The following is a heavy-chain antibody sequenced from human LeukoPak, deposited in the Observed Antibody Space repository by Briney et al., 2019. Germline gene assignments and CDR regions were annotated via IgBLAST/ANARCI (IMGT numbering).Heavy chain of an antibody. CDR1: GGTFSSYA. V-gene: IGHV1-69*13. J-gene: IGHJ4*02. CDR3: ASGRGYCSSTSCYNY. CDR2: VIPIFGTA. D-gene: IGHD2-2*02. Sequence: GASVKVPCKASGGTFSSYAISWVRQAPGQGLEWMGGVIPIFGTANSAQKFQGRVTITADESTSTAYTELSSLRSEDTAVYYCASGRGYCSSTSCYNYWGQGTLVTVSS.